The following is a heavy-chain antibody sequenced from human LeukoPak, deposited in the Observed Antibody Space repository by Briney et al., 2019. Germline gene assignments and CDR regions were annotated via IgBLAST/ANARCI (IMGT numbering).Heavy chain of an antibody. CDR1: GGSISGGSYY. CDR3: ARNSGSYYGFDY. J-gene: IGHJ4*02. CDR2: IYTSGST. Sequence: PSETLSLTCTVSGGSISGGSYYWSWIRQPAGKGLEWIGRIYTSGSTNYNPSLKSRVTISVDTSKNQFSLKLSSVTAADTAVYYCARNSGSYYGFDYWGQGTLVTVSS. V-gene: IGHV4-61*02. D-gene: IGHD1-26*01.